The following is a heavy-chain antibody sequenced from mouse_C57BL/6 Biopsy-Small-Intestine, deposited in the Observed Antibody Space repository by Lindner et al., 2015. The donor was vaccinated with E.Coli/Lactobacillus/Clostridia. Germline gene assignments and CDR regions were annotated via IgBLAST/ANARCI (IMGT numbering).Heavy chain of an antibody. D-gene: IGHD2-5*01. CDR3: ARIVTTYYYAMDY. J-gene: IGHJ4*01. CDR1: GFTFSSYG. Sequence: VQLQESGGDLVKPGGSLKLSCAASGFTFSSYGMSWVRQTPDKRLEWVATISSGGSYTYYPDSVKGRFTISRDNAKNTLYLQMSSLKSEDTAMYYCARIVTTYYYAMDYWGQGTSVTVSS. CDR2: ISSGGSYT. V-gene: IGHV5-6*01.